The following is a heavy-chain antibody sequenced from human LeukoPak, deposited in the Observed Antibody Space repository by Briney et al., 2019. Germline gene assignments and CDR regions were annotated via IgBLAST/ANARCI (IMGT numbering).Heavy chain of an antibody. CDR1: GGSFSGYY. D-gene: IGHD3-9*01. Sequence: SETLSLTCAVYGGSFSGYYWSWIRQPPGKGLEWIAEINHSGSTNYNPSLKSRVTVSVDTSKNQFSLKLSSVTAADTAVYYCARGGVLRYFDWLLFNWFDPWGQGTLVTVSS. CDR3: ARGGVLRYFDWLLFNWFDP. CDR2: INHSGST. J-gene: IGHJ5*02. V-gene: IGHV4-34*01.